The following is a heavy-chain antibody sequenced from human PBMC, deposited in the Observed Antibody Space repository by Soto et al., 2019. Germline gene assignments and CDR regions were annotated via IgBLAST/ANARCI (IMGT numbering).Heavy chain of an antibody. V-gene: IGHV3-74*03. CDR3: ASSRSLVGQFDP. Sequence: GGSLRLSCEAFGFTFSNYWMHWVLQAPGKGLVWVSRINTDGSNTKYADSVKGRFTISRDNAKNTVYLQMNSLRVEDRAIYNGASSRSLVGQFDPWGQGTLVTVSS. D-gene: IGHD1-26*01. J-gene: IGHJ5*02. CDR2: INTDGSNT. CDR1: GFTFSNYW.